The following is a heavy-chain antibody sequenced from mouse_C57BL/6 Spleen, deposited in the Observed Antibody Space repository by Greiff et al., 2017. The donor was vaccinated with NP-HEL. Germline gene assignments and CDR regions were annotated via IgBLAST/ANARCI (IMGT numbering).Heavy chain of an antibody. V-gene: IGHV1-63*01. J-gene: IGHJ3*01. CDR3: ARSGSYYDREAWFAY. CDR1: GYTFTNYW. CDR2: IYPGGGYT. D-gene: IGHD2-4*01. Sequence: QVQLQQSGAELVRPGTSVKMSCKASGYTFTNYWIGWAKQRPGHGLEWIGDIYPGGGYTNYNEQFKGKATLTADKSSSTAYMQFSSLTSEDSAIYYCARSGSYYDREAWFAYWGQGTLVTVSA.